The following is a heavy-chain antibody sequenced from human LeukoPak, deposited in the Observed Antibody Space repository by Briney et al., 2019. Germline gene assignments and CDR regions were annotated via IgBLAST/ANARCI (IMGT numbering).Heavy chain of an antibody. CDR1: GFTFSSYS. CDR3: ATAHYDISTGSRYYFDY. D-gene: IGHD3-9*01. V-gene: IGHV3-21*01. CDR2: ISSSSSYI. Sequence: PGGSLRLSCAASGFTFSSYSMNWVRQAPGKGLEWVSSISSSSSYIYYADSVKGRFTISRDNAKNSLYLQMNSLRAEDTAVYYCATAHYDISTGSRYYFDYWGQGTLVTVSS. J-gene: IGHJ4*02.